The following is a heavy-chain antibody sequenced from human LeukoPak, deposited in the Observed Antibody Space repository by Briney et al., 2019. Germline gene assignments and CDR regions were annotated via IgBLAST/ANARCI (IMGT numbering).Heavy chain of an antibody. CDR1: GGSISSSSYY. CDR3: ARETTVNQENGHYYYYMDV. V-gene: IGHV4-39*02. D-gene: IGHD4-17*01. J-gene: IGHJ6*03. CDR2: IYYSGST. Sequence: SETLSLTCTVSGGSISSSSYYWGWIRQPPGKGLKWIGSIYYSGSTYYNPSLKSRVTISVDTSKNQFSLKLNSVTAADTAVYYCARETTVNQENGHYYYYMDVWGKGTTVTISS.